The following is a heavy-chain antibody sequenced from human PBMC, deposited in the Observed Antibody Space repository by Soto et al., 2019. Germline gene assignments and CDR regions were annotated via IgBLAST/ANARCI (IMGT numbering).Heavy chain of an antibody. Sequence: PGGSLRLSCAASVFTFSSYWMHWVRQAPGKGLVWVSRINSDGSTTTYADSVKGRFTISRDNAKNSLYLQINSLRAEDTAVYYCASNIVATILNAFDIWGQGTMVTVSS. CDR3: ASNIVATILNAFDI. CDR2: INSDGSTT. V-gene: IGHV3-74*01. CDR1: VFTFSSYW. D-gene: IGHD5-12*01. J-gene: IGHJ3*02.